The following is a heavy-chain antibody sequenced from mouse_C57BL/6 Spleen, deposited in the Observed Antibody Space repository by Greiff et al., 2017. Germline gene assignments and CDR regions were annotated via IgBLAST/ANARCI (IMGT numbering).Heavy chain of an antibody. J-gene: IGHJ3*01. Sequence: QVQLQQPGAELVKPGASVKMSCKASGYTFTSYWITWVKQRPGQGLEWIGDIYPGSGSTNYNEKFKSKATLTVDTSSSTAYMQLSSLTSEDSAVXYCARSYYYGSSLFAYWGQGTLVTVSA. CDR3: ARSYYYGSSLFAY. V-gene: IGHV1-55*01. D-gene: IGHD1-1*01. CDR2: IYPGSGST. CDR1: GYTFTSYW.